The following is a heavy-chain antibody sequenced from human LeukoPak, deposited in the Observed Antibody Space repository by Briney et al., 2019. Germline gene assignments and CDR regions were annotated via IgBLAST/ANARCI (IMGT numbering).Heavy chain of an antibody. D-gene: IGHD3-16*01. CDR3: AREAMITFGGVIGPADYYYYYMDV. J-gene: IGHJ6*03. CDR2: ISAYNGNT. CDR1: GYTFTSYG. V-gene: IGHV1-18*01. Sequence: ASVKVSCKASGYTFTSYGISWVRQAPGQGLEWMGWISAYNGNTNYAQKLQGRVTMTTDTSTSTAYMELRSLRSDDTAVYYCAREAMITFGGVIGPADYYYYYMDVWGKGTTVTVSS.